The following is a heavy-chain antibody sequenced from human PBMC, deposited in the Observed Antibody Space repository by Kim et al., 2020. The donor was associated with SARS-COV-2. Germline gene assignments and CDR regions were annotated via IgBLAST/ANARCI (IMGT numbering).Heavy chain of an antibody. CDR1: GFTFSSYE. J-gene: IGHJ4*02. CDR2: MSGGGSTI. CDR3: AREGGYPYRYLDD. Sequence: GGSLRLSCVASGFTFSSYEMNWVRQAPGKGLEWVSYMSGGGSTIYYADAVKGRFTISRDNAKKSLYLQMNSLRAEDTTVYYCAREGGYPYRYLDDWGQRALATVSS. V-gene: IGHV3-48*03. D-gene: IGHD3-22*01.